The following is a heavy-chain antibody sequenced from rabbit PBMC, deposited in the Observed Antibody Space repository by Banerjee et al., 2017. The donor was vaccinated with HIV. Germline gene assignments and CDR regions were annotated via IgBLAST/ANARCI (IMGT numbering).Heavy chain of an antibody. J-gene: IGHJ4*01. D-gene: IGHD6-1*01. CDR3: ARYAYGYVGYNL. CDR2: IITGTGIT. CDR1: GFDFSSSG. V-gene: IGHV1S45*01. Sequence: QEQLVESGGGLVQPEGSLTLTCKASGFDFSSSGMCWVRQAPGKGPEWIACIITGTGITYYANWAKGRFTISKTSSTTVTLQMTSLTAADTATYFCARYAYGYVGYNLWGQGTLVTVS.